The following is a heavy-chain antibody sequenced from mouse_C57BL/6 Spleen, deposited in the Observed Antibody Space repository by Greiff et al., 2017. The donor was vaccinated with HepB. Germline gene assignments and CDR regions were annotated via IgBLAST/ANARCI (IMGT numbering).Heavy chain of an antibody. Sequence: QVTLKVSGPGILQSSQTLSLTCSFSGFSLSTSGMGVSWIRQPSGKGLEWLEHIYWDDDKRYNPSLKSRRTISKDTSRNQVFLKITRVDTADTATYYCARFLYYYGSGEDWYFDVWGTGTTVTVSS. CDR1: GFSLSTSGMG. D-gene: IGHD1-1*01. CDR3: ARFLYYYGSGEDWYFDV. V-gene: IGHV8-12*01. J-gene: IGHJ1*03. CDR2: IYWDDDK.